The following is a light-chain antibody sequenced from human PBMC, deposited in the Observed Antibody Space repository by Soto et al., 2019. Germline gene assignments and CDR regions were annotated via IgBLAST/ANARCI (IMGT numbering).Light chain of an antibody. V-gene: IGLV1-40*01. CDR2: GNR. Sequence: QSVLTQPPSVSGAPGQRVTIPCTGSSSNIGGGYEVHWYQQLPGTAPKLLIYGNRNRPSGVPDRFSGSKSGTSASLAITGLQAEDEADYYCQSYDSRLSGREVFGGGTKLTVL. CDR3: QSYDSRLSGREV. J-gene: IGLJ2*01. CDR1: SSNIGGGYE.